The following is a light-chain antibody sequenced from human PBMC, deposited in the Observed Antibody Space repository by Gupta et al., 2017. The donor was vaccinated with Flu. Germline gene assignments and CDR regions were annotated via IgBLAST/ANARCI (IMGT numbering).Light chain of an antibody. V-gene: IGLV3-25*03. Sequence: GDALTKQHAHWYQQKAGQAPVLLIYKDTERPSGITERFSGSISGTTVTLTINAVQAEDEADYYCQSADASASYWVFGGGTTVTVL. J-gene: IGLJ3*02. CDR1: ALTKQH. CDR2: KDT. CDR3: QSADASASYWV.